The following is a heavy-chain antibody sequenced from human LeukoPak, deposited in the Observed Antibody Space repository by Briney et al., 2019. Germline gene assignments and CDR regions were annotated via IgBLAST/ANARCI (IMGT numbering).Heavy chain of an antibody. CDR1: GVTLSSYN. CDR3: STAKFDY. CDR2: LILNSSTI. Sequence: GGSLRLSCAASGVTLSSYNINWVRQAPGNWLHSVSYLILNSSTISYAPSLKARFTTSRDNAKNSLFLQMSPLRAEDTAVYYCSTAKFDYWGQGTLVTVSS. V-gene: IGHV3-48*01. J-gene: IGHJ4*02.